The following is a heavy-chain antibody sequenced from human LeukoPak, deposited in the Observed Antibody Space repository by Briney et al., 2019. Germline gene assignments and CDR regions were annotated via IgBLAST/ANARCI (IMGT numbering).Heavy chain of an antibody. V-gene: IGHV4-59*01. CDR1: XGSXXXXY. CDR2: XYXSGST. D-gene: IGHD2-2*02. J-gene: IGHJ4*02. CDR3: ASTAIVVVPAAILDYFDY. Sequence: CTXXXGSXXXXYWXXXXXPXXXGLXXXXXXYXSGSTNYNPSLKSRVTISVDTSKNQFSLKLSSVTAADTAVYYCASTAIVVVPAAILDYFDYWGQGTLVTVSS.